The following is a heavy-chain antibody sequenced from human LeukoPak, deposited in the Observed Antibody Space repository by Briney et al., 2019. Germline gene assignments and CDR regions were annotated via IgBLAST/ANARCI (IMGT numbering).Heavy chain of an antibody. D-gene: IGHD3-3*01. CDR3: ARDFWSGYERYYMDV. J-gene: IGHJ6*03. CDR2: IYYSGST. CDR1: GGSISSGDYY. V-gene: IGHV4-30-4*08. Sequence: SETLSLTCTVSGGSISSGDYYWSWIRQPPGKGLEWIGYIYYSGSTYYNPSLKSRVTISVDTSKNQFSLKLSSVTAADTAVYYCARDFWSGYERYYMDVWGKGTTVTVSS.